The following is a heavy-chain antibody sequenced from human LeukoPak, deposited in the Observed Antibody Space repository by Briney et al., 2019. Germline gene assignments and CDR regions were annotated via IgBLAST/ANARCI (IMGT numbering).Heavy chain of an antibody. CDR1: GGTFSSYA. CDR2: IIPIFGTA. D-gene: IGHD2-8*01. J-gene: IGHJ4*02. CDR3: ARSYWGDCTNGVCYFDY. Sequence: SVKVSCKASGGTFSSYAISWVRQAPGQGLEWMGGIIPIFGTANYAQKFQGRVTITTDESTSTAYMELSSLRSEDTAVYYCARSYWGDCTNGVCYFDYWGQGTLVTVSS. V-gene: IGHV1-69*05.